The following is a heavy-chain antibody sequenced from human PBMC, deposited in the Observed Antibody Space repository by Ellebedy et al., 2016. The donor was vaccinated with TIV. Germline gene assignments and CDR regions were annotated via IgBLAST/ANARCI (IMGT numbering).Heavy chain of an antibody. D-gene: IGHD1-26*01. CDR3: ARTKVGAPALCY. J-gene: IGHJ4*02. CDR1: GFTFSSYA. CDR2: ISYDGSNK. V-gene: IGHV3-30*01. Sequence: GESLKISCAASGFTFSSYAMHWVRQAPGKGLEWVAVISYDGSNKYYADSVKGRFTISRDNSKNTLYLQMNSLRAEDTAVYYCARTKVGAPALCYWGQGTLVTVSS.